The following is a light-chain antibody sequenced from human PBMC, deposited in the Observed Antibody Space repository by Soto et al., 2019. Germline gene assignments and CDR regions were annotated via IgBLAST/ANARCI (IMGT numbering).Light chain of an antibody. CDR2: AAS. CDR3: QQYDSSPLFT. Sequence: EIVLTQSPGTLSLSPGERATLSCRASQRVSSTYLAWYQQKPGQAPRLLIYAASSRATGIPDRFSGSGSGTDFTLPISRLEPEDFAIYYCQQYDSSPLFTFGPGTKVDIK. J-gene: IGKJ3*01. CDR1: QRVSSTY. V-gene: IGKV3-20*01.